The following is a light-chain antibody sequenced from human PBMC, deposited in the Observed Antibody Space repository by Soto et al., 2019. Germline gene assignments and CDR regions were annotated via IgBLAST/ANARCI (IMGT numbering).Light chain of an antibody. CDR1: HGLLDSTDGHSY. CDR3: QQYGSSGT. Sequence: DIVMTQTPLSVPVTPGEPASISCGCIHGLLDSTDGHSYVDWYLHKPGQSPQLLIYTVSSRAPGVPDRFSGSGSGTDFTLTISRLEPEDFAVYYCQQYGSSGTFGQGTKV. J-gene: IGKJ1*01. CDR2: TVS. V-gene: IGKV2-40*01.